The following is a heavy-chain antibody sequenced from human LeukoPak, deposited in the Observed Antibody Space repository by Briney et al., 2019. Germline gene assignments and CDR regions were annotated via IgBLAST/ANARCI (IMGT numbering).Heavy chain of an antibody. V-gene: IGHV3-53*01. CDR3: ARVGDHFHWYLDL. CDR2: LYSGSDK. D-gene: IGHD3-10*01. J-gene: IGHJ2*01. CDR1: GFTLSTKY. Sequence: GGSLRLSCAASGFTLSTKYMNWVRQAPGKGLEWVSILYSGSDKYYANSVKGRFTISRDSSKNILFLQMNDLGAEDTAVYYCARVGDHFHWYLDLWGRGTLVTVSS.